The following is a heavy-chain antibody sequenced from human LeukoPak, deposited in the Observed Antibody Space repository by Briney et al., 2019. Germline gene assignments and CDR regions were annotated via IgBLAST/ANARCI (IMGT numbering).Heavy chain of an antibody. CDR3: AREERPGDDFDY. CDR1: GASVTLYY. V-gene: IGHV4-4*07. J-gene: IGHJ4*02. Sequence: SETLSLTCTVSGASVTLYYWSWIRQPAGKGLEWIGRIYTSGSTNYNPTLKSRGTMSVDTSKNKFSLTLSSVTAADTAVDYCAREERPGDDFDYWGKGILVTVSS. D-gene: IGHD3-16*01. CDR2: IYTSGST.